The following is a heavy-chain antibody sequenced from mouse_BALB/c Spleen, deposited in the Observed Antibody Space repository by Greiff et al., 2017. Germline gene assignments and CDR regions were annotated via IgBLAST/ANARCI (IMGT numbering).Heavy chain of an antibody. CDR3: ARQLYDGYWYFDV. Sequence: EVKLVESGGDLVKPGGSLKLSCAASGFTFSSYGMSWVRQTPDKRLEWVATISSGGSYTYYPDSVKGRFTIARDNAKNTLYLQMSRLKSEDTAMYYCARQLYDGYWYFDVWGAGTTVTVSS. V-gene: IGHV5-6*01. J-gene: IGHJ1*01. D-gene: IGHD2-3*01. CDR1: GFTFSSYG. CDR2: ISSGGSYT.